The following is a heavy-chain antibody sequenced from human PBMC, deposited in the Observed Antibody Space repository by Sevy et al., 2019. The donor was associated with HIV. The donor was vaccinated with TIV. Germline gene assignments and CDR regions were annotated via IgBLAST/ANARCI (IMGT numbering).Heavy chain of an antibody. CDR2: ISSSSSYT. CDR3: ARVFTYYYGSGSYYIPPPDY. CDR1: GFTFSDYY. D-gene: IGHD3-10*01. Sequence: LSCAASGFTFSDYYMSWIRQAPGKGLEWVSYISSSSSYTNYADSVKGRFTISRDNAKNSLYLQMNSLRAEDTAVYYCARVFTYYYGSGSYYIPPPDYWGQGTLVTVSS. J-gene: IGHJ4*02. V-gene: IGHV3-11*06.